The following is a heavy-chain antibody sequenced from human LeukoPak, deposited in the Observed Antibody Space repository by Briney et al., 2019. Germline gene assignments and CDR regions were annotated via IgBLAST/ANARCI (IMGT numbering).Heavy chain of an antibody. D-gene: IGHD2-15*01. CDR2: IWYDGSNK. Sequence: PGGSLRLSCAASGFTFSSYGMHWVRQAPGKGLEWVAVIWYDGSNKYYADSVKGRFTISRDNSKNTLYLQMNSLRAEDTAVYYCARDGLRYCSGGSCYSNAFDTWGQGTMVTVSS. CDR1: GFTFSSYG. CDR3: ARDGLRYCSGGSCYSNAFDT. V-gene: IGHV3-33*08. J-gene: IGHJ3*02.